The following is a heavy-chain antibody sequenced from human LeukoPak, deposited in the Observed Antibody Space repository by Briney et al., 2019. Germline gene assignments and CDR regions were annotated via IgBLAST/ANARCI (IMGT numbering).Heavy chain of an antibody. CDR1: GYTLTELS. CDR3: ATIIGGYFDY. J-gene: IGHJ4*02. D-gene: IGHD3-16*01. V-gene: IGHV1-24*01. CDR2: FDPEDGET. Sequence: ASVKVSCKVSGYTLTELSMHWVRQAPGKGLEGMGGFDPEDGETIYAQKFQGRVTMTEATPTATPYMELSSLRSEDTAVYYCATIIGGYFDYWGQGTLVTVSS.